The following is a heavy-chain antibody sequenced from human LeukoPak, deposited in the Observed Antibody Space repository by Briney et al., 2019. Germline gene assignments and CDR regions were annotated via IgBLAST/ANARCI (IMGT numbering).Heavy chain of an antibody. CDR1: GYTFTSYG. V-gene: IGHV1-18*01. CDR3: ARDCLGYCSSLPYYYYYGMDV. J-gene: IGHJ6*02. CDR2: ISAYNGNK. D-gene: IGHD2-15*01. Sequence: EASVRVSCTASGYTFTSYGISWVRQAPGQGLEWMGWISAYNGNKNYAETVKGRVTMTTDTSTSTAYMELRSLRSDDTAVYYCARDCLGYCSSLPYYYYYGMDVWGQGTTVTVSS.